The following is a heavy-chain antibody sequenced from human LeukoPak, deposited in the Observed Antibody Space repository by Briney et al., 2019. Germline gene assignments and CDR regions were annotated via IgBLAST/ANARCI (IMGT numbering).Heavy chain of an antibody. D-gene: IGHD3-10*01. Sequence: GGSLRLSCAASGFPFSSYLMSWVRQAPGKGLEWVANIKKDGSDKHYVDSVKGRFTISRDNAKNSLYLQMNSLRAEDTAVYYCARVPGTSNYYGSGSPDYWGQGTLVTVSS. CDR1: GFPFSSYL. J-gene: IGHJ4*02. CDR2: IKKDGSDK. CDR3: ARVPGTSNYYGSGSPDY. V-gene: IGHV3-7*04.